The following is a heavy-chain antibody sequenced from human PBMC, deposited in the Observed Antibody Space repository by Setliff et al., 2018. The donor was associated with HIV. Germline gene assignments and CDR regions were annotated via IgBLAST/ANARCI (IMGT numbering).Heavy chain of an antibody. D-gene: IGHD3-10*01. CDR1: GFTFSSYG. V-gene: IGHV3-30*03. J-gene: IGHJ6*02. Sequence: GGSLRLSCAASGFTFSSYGMHWVRQAPGKGLEWVAVISYDGSNKYYADSVKGRFTISRDNSKNTLYLQMNSLRAEDTAVYYCARSVIGYYYYGMDVWGQGTTVTVSS. CDR3: ARSVIGYYYYGMDV. CDR2: ISYDGSNK.